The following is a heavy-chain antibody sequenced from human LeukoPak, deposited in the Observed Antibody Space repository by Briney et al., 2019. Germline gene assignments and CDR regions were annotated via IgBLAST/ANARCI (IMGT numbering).Heavy chain of an antibody. CDR1: GYTFTSYA. J-gene: IGHJ5*02. D-gene: IGHD4-17*01. CDR3: ARRYDDYPNWFDP. CDR2: INAGNGNT. V-gene: IGHV1-3*01. Sequence: GASVKVSCKASGYTFTSYAMHWVRQAPGQRLEWMGWINAGNGNTKYSQKFQGRVTITRDTSASTAYMELSSLRSEDTAVYYCARRYDDYPNWFDPWGQGTLVTVSS.